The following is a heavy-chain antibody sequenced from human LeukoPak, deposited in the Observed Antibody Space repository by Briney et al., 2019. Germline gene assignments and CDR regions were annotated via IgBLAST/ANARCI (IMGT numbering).Heavy chain of an antibody. Sequence: NPSETLSLTCTVSGGSISSSSYYWGWIRQPPGKGLEWIGSIYYSGSTYYNPSLKSRVTISVDTSKNQFSLKLSSVTAADTAVYYCARSNSTYYDFWSGHYTGAGYWFDPWGQGTLVTVSS. V-gene: IGHV4-39*01. CDR3: ARSNSTYYDFWSGHYTGAGYWFDP. CDR1: GGSISSSSYY. J-gene: IGHJ5*02. CDR2: IYYSGST. D-gene: IGHD3-3*01.